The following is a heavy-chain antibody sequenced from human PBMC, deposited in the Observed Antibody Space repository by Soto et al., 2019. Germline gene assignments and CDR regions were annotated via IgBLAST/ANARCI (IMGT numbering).Heavy chain of an antibody. J-gene: IGHJ6*02. CDR3: ARGLEGVRGEYGMDV. D-gene: IGHD3-10*01. CDR1: GFTFSSYA. Sequence: QVQLVESGGGVVQPGRSLRLSCAASGFTFSSYAMHWVRQAPGKGLEWVAVISYDGSNKYYADSVKGRFTISRDNSRNTLYLQMNSLGAEDTAVYYCARGLEGVRGEYGMDVWGQGTTVTVSS. V-gene: IGHV3-30-3*01. CDR2: ISYDGSNK.